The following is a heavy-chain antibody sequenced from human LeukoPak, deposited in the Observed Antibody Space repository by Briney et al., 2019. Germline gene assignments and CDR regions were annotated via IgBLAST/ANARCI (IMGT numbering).Heavy chain of an antibody. D-gene: IGHD2-2*01. CDR1: GYTFTSYY. Sequence: GASVTVSCKASGYTFTSYYMHWVRQAPGQGLEWMGVINPSGGSTNYAQKFQGRVTMTRATSTSTVYMELSSLRSEDTAVYYCARDLGGYCSSTSCYPFLDAFDIWGQGTMVTVSS. CDR3: ARDLGGYCSSTSCYPFLDAFDI. J-gene: IGHJ3*02. CDR2: INPSGGST. V-gene: IGHV1-46*01.